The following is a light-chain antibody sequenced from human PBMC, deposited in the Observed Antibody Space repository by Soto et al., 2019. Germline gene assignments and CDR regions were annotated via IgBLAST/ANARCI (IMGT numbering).Light chain of an antibody. CDR2: INSDGSH. CDR1: PGHSTYA. Sequence: QLVLSQSPSASASLGASVKLTCTLTPGHSTYAIAWYQQRPGQGPTFLMKINSDGSHTRGAGIPDRFSGSSSGAERYLTISDLQSEDEADYYCQAWDACVVFGGGTKVTVL. CDR3: QAWDACVV. J-gene: IGLJ2*01. V-gene: IGLV4-69*01.